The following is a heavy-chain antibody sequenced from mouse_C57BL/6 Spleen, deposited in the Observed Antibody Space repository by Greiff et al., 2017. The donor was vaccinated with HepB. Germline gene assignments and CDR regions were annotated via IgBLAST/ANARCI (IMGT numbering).Heavy chain of an antibody. D-gene: IGHD1-1*01. CDR2: ISDGGSYT. CDR1: GFTFSSYA. CDR3: ASSVRGFFDY. V-gene: IGHV5-4*03. Sequence: EVKVVESGGGLVKPGGSLKLSCAASGFTFSSYAMSWVRQTPEKRLEWVATISDGGSYTYYPDNVKGRFTISRDNAKNNLYLQMSHLKSEDTAMYYCASSVRGFFDYWGQGTTLTVSS. J-gene: IGHJ2*01.